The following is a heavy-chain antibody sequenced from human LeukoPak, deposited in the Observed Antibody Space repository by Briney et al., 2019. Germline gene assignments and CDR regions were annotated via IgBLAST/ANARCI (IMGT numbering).Heavy chain of an antibody. V-gene: IGHV3-43*02. CDR1: GFTFDDYA. CDR3: AKDSSGYYYVFQH. CDR2: ISGDGGST. D-gene: IGHD3-22*01. Sequence: GGSLRLSCAASGFTFDDYAMHWVRQVPGKGLEWVSLISGDGGSTYYGDSVKGRFTISRDNSKNSLYLQMNSLGTEDTALYYCAKDSSGYYYVFQHWGQGTLVTVSS. J-gene: IGHJ1*01.